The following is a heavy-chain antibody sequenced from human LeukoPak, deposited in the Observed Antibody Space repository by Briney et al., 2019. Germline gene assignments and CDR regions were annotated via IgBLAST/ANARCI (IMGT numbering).Heavy chain of an antibody. V-gene: IGHV1-18*01. Sequence: ASVKVSCKASGYTFTSYGISWVRQAPGQGLEWMGWISAYNGNTNYAQKLQGRVTMTTDTSTSTAYMELRSLRSDDTAVYYCARVAEAYSSDYYYYYYGMDVWGQGTMVTVSS. CDR1: GYTFTSYG. CDR3: ARVAEAYSSDYYYYYYGMDV. D-gene: IGHD5-18*01. CDR2: ISAYNGNT. J-gene: IGHJ6*02.